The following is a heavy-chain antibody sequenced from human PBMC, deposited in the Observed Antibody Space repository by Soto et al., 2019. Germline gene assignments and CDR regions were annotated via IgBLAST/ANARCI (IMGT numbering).Heavy chain of an antibody. CDR3: TGGYCSSTSCYAWASDI. Sequence: GGSLRLSCTASGLTFGDYAMSWFRQAPGKGLEWVGFIRSNTYDGTTEYAATVKGRFTIYRDDSKSIAYLQMNSLNTEDTAVYYCTGGYCSSTSCYAWASDIWGQGTMVTVSS. CDR1: GLTFGDYA. V-gene: IGHV3-49*03. J-gene: IGHJ3*02. D-gene: IGHD2-2*01. CDR2: IRSNTYDGTT.